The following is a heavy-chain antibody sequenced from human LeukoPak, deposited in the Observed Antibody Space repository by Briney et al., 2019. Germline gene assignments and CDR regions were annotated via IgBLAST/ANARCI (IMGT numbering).Heavy chain of an antibody. CDR2: ISAYNGNT. Sequence: ASVKVSCKASGYTFTSYGISWVRQAPGQGLERMGWISAYNGNTNYAQKLQGRVTMTTDTSTSTAYMELRSLRSDDTAVYYCASPGEPVPYDAFDIWGQGTMVTVSS. V-gene: IGHV1-18*01. J-gene: IGHJ3*02. CDR1: GYTFTSYG. CDR3: ASPGEPVPYDAFDI. D-gene: IGHD7-27*01.